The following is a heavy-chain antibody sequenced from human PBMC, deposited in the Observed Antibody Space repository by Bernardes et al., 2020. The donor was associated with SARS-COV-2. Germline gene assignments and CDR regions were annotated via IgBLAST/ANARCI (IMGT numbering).Heavy chain of an antibody. CDR3: ASARITMIVVVTNDWFDP. Sequence: SETLSLTCTVSGGSISSSSYYWGWIRQPPGKGLEWIGSIYYSGSTYYNPSLKSRVTISVDTSKNQFSLKLSSVTAADTAVYYCASARITMIVVVTNDWFDPWGQGTLVTVSS. D-gene: IGHD3-22*01. V-gene: IGHV4-39*01. CDR1: GGSISSSSYY. J-gene: IGHJ5*02. CDR2: IYYSGST.